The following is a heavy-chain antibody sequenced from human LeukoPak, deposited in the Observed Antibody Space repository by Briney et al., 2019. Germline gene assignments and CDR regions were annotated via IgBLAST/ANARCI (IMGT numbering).Heavy chain of an antibody. J-gene: IGHJ4*02. CDR1: GFTFSSYA. V-gene: IGHV3-23*01. Sequence: GGSLRLSCAASGFTFSSYAMSWVRQAPGKGLEWVSAISGSDGSTFYADSVKGRFTISRDNSKSTLYLQMNSLRAEDTAAYYCAKVKPTVTTNYFDYWGQGTLVTVSS. D-gene: IGHD4-17*01. CDR3: AKVKPTVTTNYFDY. CDR2: ISGSDGST.